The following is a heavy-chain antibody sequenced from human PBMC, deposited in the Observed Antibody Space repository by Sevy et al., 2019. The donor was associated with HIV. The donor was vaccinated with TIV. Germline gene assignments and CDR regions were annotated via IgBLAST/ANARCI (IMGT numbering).Heavy chain of an antibody. J-gene: IGHJ6*04. CDR2: IRNSPNSYNT. D-gene: IGHD2-15*01. CDR3: VRGPNCGVGGCQQISRDCLDL. V-gene: IGHV3-72*01. CDR1: GFTFSDHY. Sequence: GGSLRLSCAASGFTFSDHYVDWVRQAPGKGLEWVGRIRNSPNSYNTEYAASVKGRFTISRDDSRNSVYLQMNSLKTQDSAVYYCVRGPNCGVGGCQQISRDCLDLWGKGATVTVSS.